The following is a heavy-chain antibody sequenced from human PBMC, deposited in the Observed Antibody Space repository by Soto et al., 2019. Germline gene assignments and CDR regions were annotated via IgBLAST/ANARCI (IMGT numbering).Heavy chain of an antibody. CDR3: ARGLILWFGELSRRGGYYYYMDV. Sequence: QVQLQQWGAGLLKPSETLSLTCAVYGGSFSGYQWTWIRQTPGKGLEWIGEINDSGNINYNPSLKSRGTILLDTPKKQISLKLNSVTAADSAVYYWARGLILWFGELSRRGGYYYYMDVWGKGTTVTVSS. V-gene: IGHV4-34*01. D-gene: IGHD3-10*01. CDR1: GGSFSGYQ. J-gene: IGHJ6*03. CDR2: INDSGNI.